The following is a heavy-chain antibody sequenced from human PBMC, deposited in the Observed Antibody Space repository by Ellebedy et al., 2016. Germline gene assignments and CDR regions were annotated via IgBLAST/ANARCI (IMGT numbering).Heavy chain of an antibody. CDR2: INPTSGVT. V-gene: IGHV1-2*02. CDR3: ARDISMVATEFDY. D-gene: IGHD5-12*01. J-gene: IGHJ4*02. Sequence: ASVKVSCKASGYTFTGYYIHWVRQAPGQGLEWMGWINPTSGVTNYAQKFQGRVTMTRDTSISTAYMELSRLQSDDTAVYRCARDISMVATEFDYWGQGTLVTVSS. CDR1: GYTFTGYY.